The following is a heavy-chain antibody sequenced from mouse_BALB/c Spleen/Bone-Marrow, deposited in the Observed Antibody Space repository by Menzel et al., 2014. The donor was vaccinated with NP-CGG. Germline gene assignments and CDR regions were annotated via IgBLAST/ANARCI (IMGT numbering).Heavy chain of an antibody. CDR2: IYPGDGDT. V-gene: IGHV1-87*01. CDR3: ARALHYYGSSYGAMDY. Sequence: QVQLKQSGAELARPGASVKLSCKASGYTFTSYWMQWVKQRPGQGLEWIGAIYPGDGDTRFTQKFKGKATLTADKSSSTAYTQLSSLASEDSAVYYCARALHYYGSSYGAMDYWGQGTSVTVSS. J-gene: IGHJ4*01. CDR1: GYTFTSYW. D-gene: IGHD1-1*01.